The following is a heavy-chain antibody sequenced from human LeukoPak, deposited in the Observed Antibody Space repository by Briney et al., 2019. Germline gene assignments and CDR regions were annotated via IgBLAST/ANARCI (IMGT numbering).Heavy chain of an antibody. D-gene: IGHD3-22*01. J-gene: IGHJ4*02. Sequence: SGGSLRLSCAASGFTVNTYYMTWVRQVPGKGLEWVSIIYNDGSALYADSVKGRVTISRDNSKNTLYLQMNSLRDEDTAVYYCVRQVVGPWEWGQGTLVTVSS. V-gene: IGHV3-53*01. CDR1: GFTVNTYY. CDR2: IYNDGSA. CDR3: VRQVVGPWE.